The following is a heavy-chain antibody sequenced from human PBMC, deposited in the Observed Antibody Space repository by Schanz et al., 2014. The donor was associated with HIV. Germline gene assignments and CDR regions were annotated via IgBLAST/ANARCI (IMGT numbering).Heavy chain of an antibody. CDR2: IPYDGNND. CDR3: AKDRNYYESKYRGKGNYYYYYGMDV. V-gene: IGHV3-30*18. D-gene: IGHD3-22*01. CDR1: GFTFSIYG. J-gene: IGHJ6*02. Sequence: QVQLVESGGGVVQPGGSLRLSCAASGFTFSIYGIHWVRQAPGKGLEWVALIPYDGNNDFYADSVKGRFTISRDNSKNTLYLQMNNLRAEDTAVYYCAKDRNYYESKYRGKGNYYYYYGMDVWGQGTTVTVSS.